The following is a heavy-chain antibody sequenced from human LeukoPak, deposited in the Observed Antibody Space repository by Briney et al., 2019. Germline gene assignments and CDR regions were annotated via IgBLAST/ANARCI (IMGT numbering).Heavy chain of an antibody. CDR1: ASTFTFTGYY. J-gene: IGHJ4*02. CDR2: INPNTGDT. D-gene: IGHD4-11*01. Sequence: GASVKVSCKASASTFTFTGYYLHWVRQAPGQGLEWMGGINPNTGDTASLQKFQGRVTMTRDTSISTVYMELRSLRSDDTAVYYCAREQYSESLKNVGDSWGQGTLVIVSS. CDR3: AREQYSESLKNVGDS. V-gene: IGHV1-2*02.